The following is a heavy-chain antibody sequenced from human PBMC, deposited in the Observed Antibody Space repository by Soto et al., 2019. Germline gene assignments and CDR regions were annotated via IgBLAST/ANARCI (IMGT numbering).Heavy chain of an antibody. CDR1: GFTFSSYA. J-gene: IGHJ4*02. CDR3: AKGYSSNWYDYFDY. D-gene: IGHD6-13*01. V-gene: IGHV3-23*01. Sequence: GGSLRLSCAASGFTFSSYAMSWVRQAPGKGLEWVSGISGGGGSTYYADSVKGRFTISRDNSKNTLYLQMNSLRAEDTAVYYCAKGYSSNWYDYFDYRGQGTLVTVSS. CDR2: ISGGGGST.